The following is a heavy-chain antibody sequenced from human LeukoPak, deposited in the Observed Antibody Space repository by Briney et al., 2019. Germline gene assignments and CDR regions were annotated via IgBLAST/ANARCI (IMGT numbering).Heavy chain of an antibody. V-gene: IGHV3-48*03. CDR2: ISSSGSTI. J-gene: IGHJ4*02. D-gene: IGHD3-22*01. CDR3: ARGGSISSGWEYYFDY. Sequence: QPGGSLRLSCAASGFTFSSYEMNWVRQAPGKGLEWVSYISSSGSTIYYADSVKGRFTISRDNAKNPLYLQMNSLRAEDTAVYYCARGGSISSGWEYYFDYWGQGTLVTVSS. CDR1: GFTFSSYE.